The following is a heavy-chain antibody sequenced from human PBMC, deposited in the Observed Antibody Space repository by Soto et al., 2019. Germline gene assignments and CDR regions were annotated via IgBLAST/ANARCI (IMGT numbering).Heavy chain of an antibody. CDR3: AVGGNYLSMAV. Sequence: QVQLVQSGAEVKKPGASVKVSCKASGYTFTSYYMHWVRLAPGQGLEWMGIINPDGGGTSYAQQFQGRVIMTRDTSTSTAYMEMSSLRSEDTAVYYCAVGGNYLSMAVWGQGTTVTVSS. CDR2: INPDGGGT. V-gene: IGHV1-46*01. D-gene: IGHD4-4*01. J-gene: IGHJ6*02. CDR1: GYTFTSYY.